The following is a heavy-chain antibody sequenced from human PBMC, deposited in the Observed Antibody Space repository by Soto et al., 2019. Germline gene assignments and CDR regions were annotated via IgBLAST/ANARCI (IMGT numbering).Heavy chain of an antibody. V-gene: IGHV3-33*01. CDR3: ARVGNGWSFDY. CDR2: IWYDGSNK. Sequence: QVQLVESGGGVVQPGRSLRLSCATSGFTFSNYGMHWVRQAPGKGLEWVAIIWYDGSNKYYADSVKGRFTISRDNSKNTLYLQMTSLRAEDTAVYYWARVGNGWSFDYWGQGTLVTVSS. CDR1: GFTFSNYG. J-gene: IGHJ4*02. D-gene: IGHD6-19*01.